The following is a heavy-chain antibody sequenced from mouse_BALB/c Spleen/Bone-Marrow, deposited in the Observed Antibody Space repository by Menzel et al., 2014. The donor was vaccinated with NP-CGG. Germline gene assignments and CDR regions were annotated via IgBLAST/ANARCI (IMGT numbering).Heavy chain of an antibody. CDR2: ITSGGSYT. D-gene: IGHD2-4*01. CDR1: GFTFXNYG. J-gene: IGHJ2*01. Sequence: EVKLVESGGDLVKPGGSLKLSCAASGFTFXNYGMSWVRQTPAKRLAWVATITSGGSYTYYPARVKGRFTISRGNAKNTLYLQLSSLRSEDTAMYYCARGYDHDLDYWGQGTTLTVSS. V-gene: IGHV5-6*01. CDR3: ARGYDHDLDY.